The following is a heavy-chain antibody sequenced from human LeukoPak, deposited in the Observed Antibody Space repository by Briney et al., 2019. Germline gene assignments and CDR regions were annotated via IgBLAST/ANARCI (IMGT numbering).Heavy chain of an antibody. Sequence: SETLSLTCTVSGGSISSYYWSWIRQPPGKGLEWIGYIYYSGSTNYNPSLKSRVTISVDTSKNQFSLKLSSVTAADTAVYYCARRSRWLRLGYFDYWGQGTLVTVSS. J-gene: IGHJ4*02. CDR3: ARRSRWLRLGYFDY. D-gene: IGHD5-12*01. CDR1: GGSISSYY. CDR2: IYYSGST. V-gene: IGHV4-59*01.